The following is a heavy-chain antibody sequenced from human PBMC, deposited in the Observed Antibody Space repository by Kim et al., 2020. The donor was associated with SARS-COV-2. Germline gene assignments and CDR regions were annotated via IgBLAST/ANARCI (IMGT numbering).Heavy chain of an antibody. J-gene: IGHJ6*02. Sequence: GGSLRLSCAASGFTFDDYAMHWVRQAPGKGLEWVSLISGDGGSTYYADSVKDRFTISRDNSKNSLYLQMNSLRTEDTALYYCAKATRNYDILTGYYFAGMDVWGQGTTVTVSS. CDR1: GFTFDDYA. CDR2: ISGDGGST. V-gene: IGHV3-43*02. CDR3: AKATRNYDILTGYYFAGMDV. D-gene: IGHD3-9*01.